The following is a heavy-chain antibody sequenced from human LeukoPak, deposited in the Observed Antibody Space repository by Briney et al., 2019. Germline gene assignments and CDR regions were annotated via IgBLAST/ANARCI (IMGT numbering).Heavy chain of an antibody. CDR3: AKATQGDYDFWSGYYTGWYFDL. D-gene: IGHD3-3*01. CDR2: INHSGST. J-gene: IGHJ2*01. V-gene: IGHV4-34*01. CDR1: GGSISSYY. Sequence: SETLSLTCTVSGGSISSYYWSWIRQPPGKGLEWIGEINHSGSTNYNPSLKSRVTISVDTSKNQFSLKLSSVTAADTAVYYCAKATQGDYDFWSGYYTGWYFDLWGRGTLVTVSS.